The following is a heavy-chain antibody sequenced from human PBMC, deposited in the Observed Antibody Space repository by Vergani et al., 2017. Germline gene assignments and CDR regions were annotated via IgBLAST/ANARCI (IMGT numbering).Heavy chain of an antibody. D-gene: IGHD3-16*02. V-gene: IGHV4-30-4*01. J-gene: IGHJ6*03. CDR1: GDSISSGVYY. Sequence: QVQLQESGPGLVKPSQTLSLTCGVSGDSISSGVYYWNWIRQHPGKGLEWIGYIYSTGSTHHNPSLRRRINISLDKSKNQFSLWVNSVTAADTAVYFCARASLRALVGYYYYMDVWGKGKTVVVSS. CDR3: ARASLRALVGYYYYMDV. CDR2: IYSTGST.